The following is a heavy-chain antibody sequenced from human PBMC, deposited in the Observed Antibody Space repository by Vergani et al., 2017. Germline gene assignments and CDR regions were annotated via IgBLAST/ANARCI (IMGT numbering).Heavy chain of an antibody. CDR1: GDSITNGGFS. CDR2: IFPSGNS. J-gene: IGHJ4*02. D-gene: IGHD3-9*01. Sequence: QLQLQESGSGLVKPSQTLSLTCAVSGDSITNGGFSWNWIRQPPGKGPEWIGYIFPSGNSDYNPSLKNRVSISLDKSKNQFSLEVTSVTAADTAIYFCARTESFKLRYFHWALWGQGTLVTVSS. V-gene: IGHV4-30-2*01. CDR3: ARTESFKLRYFHWAL.